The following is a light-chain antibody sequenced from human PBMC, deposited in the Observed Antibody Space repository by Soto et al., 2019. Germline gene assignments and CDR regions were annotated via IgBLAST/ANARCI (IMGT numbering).Light chain of an antibody. J-gene: IGKJ4*01. V-gene: IGKV1-9*01. CDR2: AAS. CDR3: QQLDSHLSFT. CDR1: QDVGHF. Sequence: DIHLTQSPSFLFASVGDRVTITCRASQDVGHFLAWYQQKPGKAPKLLMYAASTLQSDVPARFRGSGSGTEFTLTITSLRSEQCATYPSQQLDSHLSFTFGGGTKVEI.